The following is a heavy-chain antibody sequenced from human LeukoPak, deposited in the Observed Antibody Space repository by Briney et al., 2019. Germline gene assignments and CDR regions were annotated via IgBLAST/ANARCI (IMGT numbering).Heavy chain of an antibody. D-gene: IGHD1-26*01. CDR1: GYTFNDYY. V-gene: IGHV1-2*02. Sequence: ASVKVSCKASGYTFNDYYMHWVRQAPGQGPEWMGWISANSGGTNYAQKFQGRVTMTRDTSISTAYMELSRLRSDDTAVYYCVRDGSFDIWGQGTMVTVSS. CDR3: VRDGSFDI. CDR2: ISANSGGT. J-gene: IGHJ3*02.